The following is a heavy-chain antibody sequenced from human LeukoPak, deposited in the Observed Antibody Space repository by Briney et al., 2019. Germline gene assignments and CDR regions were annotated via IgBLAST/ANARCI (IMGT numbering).Heavy chain of an antibody. CDR2: ISGGGGST. J-gene: IGHJ4*02. CDR1: GFTFTSYS. CDR3: AKDHSGSYSGSHFDY. D-gene: IGHD1-26*01. V-gene: IGHV3-23*01. Sequence: PGGSLRLSCAASGFTFTSYSMNWVRQAPGKGLEWVSTISGGGGSTYYADSVKGRFTISRDNSKNTLYLQVNSLRAEDTAVYYCAKDHSGSYSGSHFDYWGQGTLVTVSS.